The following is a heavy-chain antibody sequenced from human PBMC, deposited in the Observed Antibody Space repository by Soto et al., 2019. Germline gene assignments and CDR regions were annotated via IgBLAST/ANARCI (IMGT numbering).Heavy chain of an antibody. V-gene: IGHV4-31*03. CDR2: IYYSGST. CDR1: GGSISSGGYY. J-gene: IGHJ4*02. CDR3: AREPSYSSSSGYFDY. D-gene: IGHD6-6*01. Sequence: SETLSLTCTVSGGSISSGGYYWSWIRQHPGKGLEWIGYIYYSGSTYYNPSLKSRVTISVDTSKNQFSLKLSSVTAADTAVYYCAREPSYSSSSGYFDYWGQGTLVTVSS.